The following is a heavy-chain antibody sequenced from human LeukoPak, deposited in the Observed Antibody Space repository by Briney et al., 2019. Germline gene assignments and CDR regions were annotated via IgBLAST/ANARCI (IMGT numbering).Heavy chain of an antibody. Sequence: SETLSLTCTVSGYSISSGDYWGWIRQPPGKGLEWIGSIYHSGRTYYNPSLKSRVTISVDTSKNQVSLLLTSVTAADTATYYCVRAVDNLFKTWGQGTLVTVSS. J-gene: IGHJ5*02. CDR3: VRAVDNLFKT. CDR1: GYSISSGDY. V-gene: IGHV4-38-2*02. D-gene: IGHD4-23*01. CDR2: IYHSGRT.